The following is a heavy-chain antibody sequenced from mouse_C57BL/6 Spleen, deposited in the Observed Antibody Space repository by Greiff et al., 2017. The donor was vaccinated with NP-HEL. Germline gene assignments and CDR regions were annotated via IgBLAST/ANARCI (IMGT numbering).Heavy chain of an antibody. V-gene: IGHV14-3*01. D-gene: IGHD1-1*01. J-gene: IGHJ3*01. CDR1: GFKIKNTY. CDR3: ARSGGYGSSYVGFAY. CDR2: IDPANGNT. Sequence: VQLKESVAELVRPGASVKLFCTASGFKIKNTYMHWGQQRHEQGREWIGRIDPANGNTKYAPKFQGKGTITADTSSNTAYLQLSSLTSEYTAIYYCARSGGYGSSYVGFAYWGQGTLVTVSA.